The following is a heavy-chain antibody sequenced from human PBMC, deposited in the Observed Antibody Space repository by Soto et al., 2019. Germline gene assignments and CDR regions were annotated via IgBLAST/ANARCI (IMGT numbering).Heavy chain of an antibody. CDR1: GQSFSGHS. D-gene: IGHD1-1*01. V-gene: IGHV4-34*01. CDR3: ARGSGIVALPGELEDVKYDY. Sequence: QVQLQQWGAGLVKPSETLSLSCAVYGQSFSGHSWAWIRQPPGKGLEWIGEINESGSTYYNPSLKSRLTISTDTSKNQFSLQLSSVSAADTAAYFCARGSGIVALPGELEDVKYDYWGQGTLVNVSS. J-gene: IGHJ4*02. CDR2: INESGST.